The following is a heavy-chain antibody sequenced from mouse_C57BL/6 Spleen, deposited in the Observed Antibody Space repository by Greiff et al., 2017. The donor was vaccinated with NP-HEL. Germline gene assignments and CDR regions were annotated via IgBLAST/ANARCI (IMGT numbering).Heavy chain of an antibody. V-gene: IGHV5-9*01. CDR3: AILGGYFDV. J-gene: IGHJ1*03. Sequence: VQLKESGGGLVKPGGSLKLSCAASGFTFSSYTMSWVRQTPEKRLEWVATISGGGGNTYYPDSVKGRFTISRDNAKNTLYLQMSSLRSEDTALYYCAILGGYFDVWGTGTTVTVSS. CDR1: GFTFSSYT. CDR2: ISGGGGNT. D-gene: IGHD4-1*01.